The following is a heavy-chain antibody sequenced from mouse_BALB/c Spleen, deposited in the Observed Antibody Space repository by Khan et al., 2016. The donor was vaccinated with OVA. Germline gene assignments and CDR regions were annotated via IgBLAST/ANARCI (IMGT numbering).Heavy chain of an antibody. Sequence: VQLQESGAELVRPGSSVKISCKASGYAFSSYWMNWVKQRPGQGLEWIGQIYPGNGDTNYNGKFKGKATLTADKSSSTAHMQLSSLTSEDAAVYFCAGYYGSSFAYWGQGTLVTVSA. CDR2: IYPGNGDT. CDR1: GYAFSSYW. J-gene: IGHJ3*01. V-gene: IGHV1-80*01. D-gene: IGHD1-1*01. CDR3: AGYYGSSFAY.